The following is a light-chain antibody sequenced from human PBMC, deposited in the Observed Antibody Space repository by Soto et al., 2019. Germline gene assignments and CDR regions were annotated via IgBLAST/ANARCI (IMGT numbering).Light chain of an antibody. V-gene: IGLV7-43*01. Sequence: QAVVTQKPSLTVSPGGTATLTCAASSGAVTSDYFANWFQQKAGQAPRALIYATSIKHSWTPARFSGSLLGGKAALTLSGAQPEDEAEYYCLLYYGGGYVFGTGTQLTVL. CDR3: LLYYGGGYV. CDR2: ATS. J-gene: IGLJ1*01. CDR1: SGAVTSDYF.